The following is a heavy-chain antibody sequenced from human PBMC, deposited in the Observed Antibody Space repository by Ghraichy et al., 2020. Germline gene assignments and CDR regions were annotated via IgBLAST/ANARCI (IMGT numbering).Heavy chain of an antibody. CDR1: GGSISSYY. J-gene: IGHJ4*02. D-gene: IGHD3-22*01. CDR2: IYTSGST. Sequence: SETLSLTCTVSGGSISSYYWSWIRQPAGKGLEWIGRIYTSGSTNYNPSLKSRVTMSVDTSKNQFSLKLSSVTAADTAVYYCARGGYYDSSGYLSIDYWGQGTLVTVSS. V-gene: IGHV4-4*07. CDR3: ARGGYYDSSGYLSIDY.